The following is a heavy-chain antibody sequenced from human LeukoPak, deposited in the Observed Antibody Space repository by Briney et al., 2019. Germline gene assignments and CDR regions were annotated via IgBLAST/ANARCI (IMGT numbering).Heavy chain of an antibody. J-gene: IGHJ4*02. CDR3: TRDEGATVATYRFDF. CDR1: GFDFSNYY. V-gene: IGHV3-7*01. CDR2: IKYDGGDN. D-gene: IGHD4-17*01. Sequence: GGCVRLSCAASGFDFSNYYMSWVRQAPGKGLEWLAHIKYDGGDNYYVDSVKGRFTISRDNAKNSLYLQMSSLRAEDTAVYYCTRDEGATVATYRFDFWGQGTLVTVSS.